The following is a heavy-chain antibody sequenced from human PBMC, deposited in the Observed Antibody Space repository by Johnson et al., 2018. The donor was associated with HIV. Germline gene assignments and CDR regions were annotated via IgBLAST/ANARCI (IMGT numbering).Heavy chain of an antibody. D-gene: IGHD6-13*01. V-gene: IGHV3-30*18. Sequence: VQLVESGGAVVQPGRSLRVSCAASGLTFRSYAMHWVRQAPGKGLEWVAVISYDGSDKYYADSVKGRFTISRDSSKNTLHLQMNSPRAEDTAVYYCAKCIWGSSLIDAFDIWGQGTMVTVSS. CDR1: GLTFRSYA. J-gene: IGHJ3*02. CDR2: ISYDGSDK. CDR3: AKCIWGSSLIDAFDI.